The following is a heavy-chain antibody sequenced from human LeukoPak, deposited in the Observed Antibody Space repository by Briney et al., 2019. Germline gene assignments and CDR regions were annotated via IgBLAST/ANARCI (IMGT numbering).Heavy chain of an antibody. J-gene: IGHJ4*02. CDR3: ARDSPYCYDSSGYYY. CDR1: GFTFSNYG. V-gene: IGHV3-53*01. D-gene: IGHD3-22*01. CDR2: IYSGGST. Sequence: PGGSLRLSCAASGFTFSNYGMHWVRQAPGKGLEWVSVIYSGGSTYYADSVKGRFTISRDNSKNTLYLQMNSLRAEDTAVYYCARDSPYCYDSSGYYYWGQGTLVTASS.